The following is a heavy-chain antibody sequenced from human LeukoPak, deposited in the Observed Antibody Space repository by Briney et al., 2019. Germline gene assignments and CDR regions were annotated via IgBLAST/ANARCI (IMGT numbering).Heavy chain of an antibody. CDR1: GFTFSTYW. D-gene: IGHD3-22*01. CDR2: INSDGSDT. CDR3: ARVQDSGYYWDY. Sequence: PGGSLRLSCAASGFTFSTYWMHWVRQAPGKGLVWVSRINSDGSDTTYADSVKGRFTISRDNAKNTLYLQMKNLRAEDTAVYYCARVQDSGYYWDYWGQGTLVTVSS. V-gene: IGHV3-74*01. J-gene: IGHJ4*02.